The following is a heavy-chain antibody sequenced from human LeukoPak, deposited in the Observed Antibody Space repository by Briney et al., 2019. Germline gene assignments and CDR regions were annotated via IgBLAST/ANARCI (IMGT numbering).Heavy chain of an antibody. Sequence: GGSLRHSCAASGFTFSSYGMSWVRQAPGKGLEWVSAISGSGGSTYYADSVKGRFTISRDNSKNTLYLQMNSLRAEDTAVYYCAKDMLEVMPDAIDYWGQGTLVTVSS. CDR3: AKDMLEVMPDAIDY. V-gene: IGHV3-23*01. CDR2: ISGSGGST. CDR1: GFTFSSYG. J-gene: IGHJ4*02. D-gene: IGHD3-10*02.